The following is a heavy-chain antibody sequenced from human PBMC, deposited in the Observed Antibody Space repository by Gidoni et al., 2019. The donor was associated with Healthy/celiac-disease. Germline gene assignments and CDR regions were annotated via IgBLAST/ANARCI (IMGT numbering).Heavy chain of an antibody. V-gene: IGHV3-48*02. CDR1: GFTFSSYS. CDR2: IRSSSSTI. D-gene: IGHD6-13*01. CDR3: AREGYYYGMDV. Sequence: EVQQVESGGGVVQPGGALRLSGAASGFTFSSYSMNWVRQAPGKGLEWVSYIRSSSSTIYYADSVKVRFTISRDNATHSLFLHMHSLSDEDTAVYYCAREGYYYGMDVWGQGTTVTVSS. J-gene: IGHJ6*02.